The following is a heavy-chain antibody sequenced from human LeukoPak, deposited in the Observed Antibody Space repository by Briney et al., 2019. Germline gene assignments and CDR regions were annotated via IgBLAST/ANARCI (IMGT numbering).Heavy chain of an antibody. CDR1: GFTFSSYA. D-gene: IGHD6-19*01. Sequence: GGSLRLSCAASGFTFSSYAMSWVRQAPGKGLERVSAISGSGGSTYYADSVKGRFTISRDNSKNTLYLQMNSLRAEDTAVYYCAKLGSSGPNGIDYWGQGTLVTVSS. V-gene: IGHV3-23*01. J-gene: IGHJ4*02. CDR2: ISGSGGST. CDR3: AKLGSSGPNGIDY.